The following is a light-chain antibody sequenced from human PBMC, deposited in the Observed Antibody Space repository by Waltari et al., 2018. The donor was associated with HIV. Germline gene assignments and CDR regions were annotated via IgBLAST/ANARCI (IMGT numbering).Light chain of an antibody. V-gene: IGKV3D-20*01. CDR3: HQFGSSTSYT. J-gene: IGKJ2*01. Sequence: IVLTQSPATLSLSPGERATLSCGASQTVSNNYLAWYQQKPGLAPRLLIYDASSRATGVPDRFSGSGSGTDYTLTITRLEPEDFAVYYCHQFGSSTSYTFGQGTKLEIK. CDR2: DAS. CDR1: QTVSNNY.